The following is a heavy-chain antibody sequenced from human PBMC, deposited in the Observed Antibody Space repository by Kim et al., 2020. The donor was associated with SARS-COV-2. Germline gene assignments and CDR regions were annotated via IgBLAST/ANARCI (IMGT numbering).Heavy chain of an antibody. J-gene: IGHJ6*01. Sequence: GGSLRLSCVASGFTFSNYGMTWVRQATGKGLEWVSAIGTAGDTAYPGSVAGGRTVSSENATNSLYLQLNSLRAGATAQFYYARDLAVMGDDYYYGIDVWG. CDR1: GFTFSNYG. CDR3: ARDLAVMGDDYYYGIDV. V-gene: IGHV3-13*01. CDR2: IGTAGDT. D-gene: IGHD6-19*01.